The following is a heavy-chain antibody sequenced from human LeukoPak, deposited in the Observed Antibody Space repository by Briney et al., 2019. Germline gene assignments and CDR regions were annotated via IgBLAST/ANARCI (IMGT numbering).Heavy chain of an antibody. V-gene: IGHV4-61*05. CDR2: IYYSGST. J-gene: IGHJ4*02. Sequence: KPSETLSLTCTVSGGSISSSSYYWGWIRQPPGKGLEWIGYIYYSGSTNYNPSLKSRVTISVDTSKNQFSLKLSSVTAADTAVYYCARGLYGDYPWYYWGQGTLVTVSS. CDR3: ARGLYGDYPWYY. CDR1: GGSISSSSYY. D-gene: IGHD4-17*01.